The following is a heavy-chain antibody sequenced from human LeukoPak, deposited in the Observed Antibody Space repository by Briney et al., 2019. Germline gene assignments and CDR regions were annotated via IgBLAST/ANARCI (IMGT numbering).Heavy chain of an antibody. J-gene: IGHJ2*01. CDR1: GFTVSSNY. Sequence: GGSLRLSCAASGFTVSSNYMSWVRQAPGKGLEWVSVIYSGGSTYYADSVKGRFTISRDNSKNTLYLQMNSLRAEDTAVYYCARVETPYWYFDLWGRGTLVTVSS. CDR3: ARVETPYWYFDL. CDR2: IYSGGST. D-gene: IGHD5-24*01. V-gene: IGHV3-53*01.